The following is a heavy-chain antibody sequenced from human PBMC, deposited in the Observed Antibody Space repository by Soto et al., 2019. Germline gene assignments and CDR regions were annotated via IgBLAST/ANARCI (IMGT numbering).Heavy chain of an antibody. J-gene: IGHJ6*02. D-gene: IGHD3-9*01. V-gene: IGHV1-18*01. CDR2: VSPYNGDT. CDR3: ARDFLTRISWGSTTAQYSYYGMEV. Sequence: ASVKVSCKASGYTFMSYALSWVRQAPGQGPEWIGRVSPYNGDTNYAQKFQGRVTITTDTSTNTAYMDLSSLKSDDTAVYFCARDFLTRISWGSTTAQYSYYGMEVWGQGTTVTVSS. CDR1: GYTFMSYA.